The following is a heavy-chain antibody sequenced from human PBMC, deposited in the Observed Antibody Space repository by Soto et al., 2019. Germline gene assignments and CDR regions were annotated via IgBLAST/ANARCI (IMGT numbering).Heavy chain of an antibody. CDR1: GGTFSSYA. CDR2: IIPIFGTA. J-gene: IGHJ6*02. D-gene: IGHD6-19*01. V-gene: IGHV1-69*13. Sequence: GASVKVSCKASGGTFSSYAISWVRQAPGQGLEWMGGIIPIFGTANYAQKFQGRVTITADESTSTAYMGLSSLRSEDTAVYYCATGGGIAVAGTPAGYYYGMDVWGQGTTVTVSS. CDR3: ATGGGIAVAGTPAGYYYGMDV.